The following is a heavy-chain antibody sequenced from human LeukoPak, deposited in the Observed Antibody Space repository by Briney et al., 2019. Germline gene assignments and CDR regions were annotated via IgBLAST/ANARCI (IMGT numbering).Heavy chain of an antibody. CDR3: SKDRSSLGAFDY. Sequence: PGRSLRLSCAASGFTFDDYAMHWVRQAPGKGLEWVSGISWNSGSIGYADSVKGRFTISRDNAKNSLYLQMNSLRAEDTALYYFSKDRSSLGAFDYWGQGTLVTVSS. V-gene: IGHV3-9*01. D-gene: IGHD6-13*01. CDR2: ISWNSGSI. J-gene: IGHJ4*01. CDR1: GFTFDDYA.